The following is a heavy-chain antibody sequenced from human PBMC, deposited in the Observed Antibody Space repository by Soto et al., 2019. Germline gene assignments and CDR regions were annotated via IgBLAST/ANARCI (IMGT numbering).Heavy chain of an antibody. D-gene: IGHD1-26*01. Sequence: EVQLLESGGGLEQPGGSLRLSCAASGFTFSSYALNWVRQAPGKGLEWVSVISGSGVSTYSADSVKGRFTISRDNSKNTLYLQMNSLRAEDTAVYYCARRGSGSYYDYWGQGTLVTVSS. CDR1: GFTFSSYA. CDR2: ISGSGVST. V-gene: IGHV3-23*01. J-gene: IGHJ4*02. CDR3: ARRGSGSYYDY.